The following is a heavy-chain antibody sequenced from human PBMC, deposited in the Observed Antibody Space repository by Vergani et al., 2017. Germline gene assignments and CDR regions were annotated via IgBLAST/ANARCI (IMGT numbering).Heavy chain of an antibody. V-gene: IGHV3-23*01. J-gene: IGHJ4*02. CDR3: AKFRNIRIYYFDY. D-gene: IGHD2-21*01. CDR2: ISGSGGST. Sequence: EVQLLESGGGLVRPGGSLRLSCAASGFTFSSYAMSWVRQAPGKGLEWVSAISGSGGSTYYADSVKGRFTISRDNSKNTLYLQMNSLRAEDTAVYYCAKFRNIRIYYFDYWGQGTLVTVSS. CDR1: GFTFSSYA.